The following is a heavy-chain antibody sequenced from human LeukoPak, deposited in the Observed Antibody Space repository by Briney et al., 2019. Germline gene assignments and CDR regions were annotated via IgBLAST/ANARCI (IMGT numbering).Heavy chain of an antibody. J-gene: IGHJ4*02. CDR2: IGSSGSYI. CDR1: GFTFSSYH. V-gene: IGHV3-21*01. CDR3: ARRATTERGHSYGLDF. Sequence: GGSLRLSCEVSGFTFSSYHMNWVRQASGKGLEWVSSIGSSGSYIYYADSLTGRFTISRDNAKNSLYLQMNSLRAEDTAMYYCARRATTERGHSYGLDFWGQGTLVTVSS. D-gene: IGHD5-18*01.